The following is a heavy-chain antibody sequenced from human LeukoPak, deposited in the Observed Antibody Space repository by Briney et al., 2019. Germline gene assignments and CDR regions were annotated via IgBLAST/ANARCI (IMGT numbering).Heavy chain of an antibody. D-gene: IGHD3-16*02. CDR3: TTLSTVGGVIVSSY. CDR2: IKSISDGGTT. CDR1: GSGFTFTTTW. J-gene: IGHJ4*02. Sequence: GGSLRLSCSASGSGFTFTTTWMSWVRHAPGKGLDWAGLIKSISDGGTTEYAASVKGRFTISRDDLKNTVYLQMSSLKTEDTAVYYCTTLSTVGGVIVSSYWGQGTLVTVSS. V-gene: IGHV3-15*01.